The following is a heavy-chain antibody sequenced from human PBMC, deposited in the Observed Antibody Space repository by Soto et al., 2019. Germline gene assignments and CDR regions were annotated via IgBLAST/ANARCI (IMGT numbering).Heavy chain of an antibody. Sequence: PSETLSLTCAVYGGSFSGYYWGWIRQPPGKGLEWIGEINHSGSTNYNPSLKSRVTISVDTSKNQFSLKLSSVTAADTAVYYCACNLIAAAGKGIDYWGQGTLVTVSS. CDR3: ACNLIAAAGKGIDY. D-gene: IGHD6-13*01. V-gene: IGHV4-34*01. J-gene: IGHJ4*02. CDR1: GGSFSGYY. CDR2: INHSGST.